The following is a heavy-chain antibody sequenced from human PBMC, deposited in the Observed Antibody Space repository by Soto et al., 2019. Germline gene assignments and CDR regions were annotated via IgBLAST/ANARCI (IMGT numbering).Heavy chain of an antibody. CDR3: ARDRAAARPGSIGYYYYGMDV. CDR2: IIPIFGTA. CDR1: GGTFSSYA. J-gene: IGHJ6*02. D-gene: IGHD6-6*01. V-gene: IGHV1-69*13. Sequence: SVKVSCKASGGTFSSYAISWVRQAPGQGLEWMGGIIPIFGTANYAQKFQGRVTITADESTSTAYMELSSLRPEDTAVYYCARDRAAARPGSIGYYYYGMDVWGQGTTVTVSS.